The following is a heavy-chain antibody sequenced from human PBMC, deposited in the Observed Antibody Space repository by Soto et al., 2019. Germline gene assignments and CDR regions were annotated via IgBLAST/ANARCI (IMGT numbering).Heavy chain of an antibody. CDR1: GGSISSSSYY. Sequence: QLQLQESGPGLVKPSETLSLTCTVSGGSISSSSYYWGWIRQPPGKGLEWIGSIYYSGSTYYNPSLKSRVTISVDTSKNQFSLKLSSVTAADTAVYYCPRPSGSYLWYFDYWGQGTLVTVSS. CDR2: IYYSGST. V-gene: IGHV4-39*01. CDR3: PRPSGSYLWYFDY. D-gene: IGHD1-26*01. J-gene: IGHJ4*02.